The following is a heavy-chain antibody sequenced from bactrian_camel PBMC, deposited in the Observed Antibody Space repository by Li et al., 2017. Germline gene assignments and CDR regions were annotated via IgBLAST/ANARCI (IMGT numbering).Heavy chain of an antibody. CDR3: AASTSLKEGGACQYTT. CDR2: IYTDGGDT. Sequence: HVQLVESGGDSVQAGGSLRLSCATSTYDYRVYCMSWFRQAAGKEREGVAMIYTDGGDTSYADSVKGRFTISQNNAKNTLYLQMNSLKPEDTAMYYCAASTSLKEGGACQYTTGARGPRSPSP. J-gene: IGHJ4*01. V-gene: IGHV3S6*01. CDR1: TYDYRVYC. D-gene: IGHD1*01.